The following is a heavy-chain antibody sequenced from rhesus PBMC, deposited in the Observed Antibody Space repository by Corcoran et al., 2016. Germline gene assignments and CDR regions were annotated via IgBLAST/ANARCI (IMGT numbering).Heavy chain of an antibody. D-gene: IGHD6-25*01. CDR2: IHGSGTRT. J-gene: IGHJ4*01. Sequence: QLQLQESGPGVVKPSETLSLTCAVSGGSISDNYRWNWIRQPPGKGLEWIGYIHGSGTRTNYNPSLKSRVTISKDASKNQFSLKLSSVTAADTAVYYCARYIATAFGYWGQGVLVTVSS. CDR3: ARYIATAFGY. V-gene: IGHV4S10*01. CDR1: GGSISDNYR.